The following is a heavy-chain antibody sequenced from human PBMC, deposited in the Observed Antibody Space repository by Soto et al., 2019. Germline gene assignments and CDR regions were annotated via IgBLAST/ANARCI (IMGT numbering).Heavy chain of an antibody. V-gene: IGHV3-7*05. CDR1: GFGDFTFSNCW. J-gene: IGHJ3*02. D-gene: IGHD3-22*01. CDR2: IKEDGSET. CDR3: AKPRNYYDPPDAFDI. Sequence: PGGSLRLSCVVSGFGDFTFSNCWMSWVRQVPGKGLEWVADIKEDGSETHYVDSVKGRFFISRDNAKNSLYLQMNSLRADDTAVYYCAKPRNYYDPPDAFDIWGQGTMVTVSS.